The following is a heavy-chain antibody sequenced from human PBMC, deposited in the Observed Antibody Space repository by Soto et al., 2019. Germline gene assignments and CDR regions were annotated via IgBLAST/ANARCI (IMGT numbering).Heavy chain of an antibody. V-gene: IGHV3-23*01. J-gene: IGHJ6*02. CDR1: GFTFSSHA. CDR2: VDGSGYDT. CDR3: AKGRGIDV. Sequence: GGSLRLSCAASGFTFSSHAMGWLRQAPGTGPEWVAFVDGSGYDTSYADSVKGRFTISRDNSDNSLFLHMDSLRAEDTAVYYSAKGRGIDVWGQGTTVTVSS.